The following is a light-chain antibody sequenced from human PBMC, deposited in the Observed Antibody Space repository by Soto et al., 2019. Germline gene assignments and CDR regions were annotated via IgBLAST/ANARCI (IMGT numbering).Light chain of an antibody. Sequence: EIVLTQSPGTLSLSPGERATLSCRASQSVSSIFLAWYQQKPGQAPRLLIYGASSRATGIPDRFSGRGSGTDFTLTISRLEPEDSAVYYCQQYGSSRTFGQGTTLEIK. J-gene: IGKJ2*01. CDR3: QQYGSSRT. CDR1: QSVSSIF. V-gene: IGKV3-20*01. CDR2: GAS.